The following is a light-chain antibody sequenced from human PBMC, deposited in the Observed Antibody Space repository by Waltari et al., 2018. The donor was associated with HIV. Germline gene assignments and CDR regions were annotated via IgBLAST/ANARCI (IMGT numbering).Light chain of an antibody. J-gene: IGLJ2*01. V-gene: IGLV2-14*01. CDR3: SSFTSSDTPVV. Sequence: QSALTQPASVSGSPGQSITLSCTGTTSDVGCYDYVSWYQQHPGEVPKLIIYEVTNRHSGVSNRFSGSKSGNTASLTISGLQPEDEADYYCSSFTSSDTPVVFGGGTKLTVL. CDR2: EVT. CDR1: TSDVGCYDY.